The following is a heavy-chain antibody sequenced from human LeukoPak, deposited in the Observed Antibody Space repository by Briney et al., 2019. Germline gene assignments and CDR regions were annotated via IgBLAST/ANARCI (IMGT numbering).Heavy chain of an antibody. CDR1: GYTFTGYY. CDR2: INPNSGGT. CDR3: ASLEVVVVANWFDP. D-gene: IGHD2-15*01. J-gene: IGHJ5*02. Sequence: ASVKVSCKASGYTFTGYYMHWVRQAPGQGLEWMGWINPNSGGTNYAQKFQGRVTMTRDTSISTAYMELSRLRSDDTAVYYCASLEVVVVANWFDPWGQGTLVTVSS. V-gene: IGHV1-2*02.